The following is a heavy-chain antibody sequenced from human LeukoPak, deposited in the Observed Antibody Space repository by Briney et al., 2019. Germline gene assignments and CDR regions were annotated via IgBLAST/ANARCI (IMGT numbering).Heavy chain of an antibody. D-gene: IGHD2-15*01. CDR3: ASYCSGGSCYSRSFDY. CDR2: INPNSGGT. Sequence: ASVKVSRKASGGTFSSYAISWVRQAPGQGLEWMGGINPNSGGTNYAQKFQGRVTMTRDTSISTAYMELSRLRSDDTAVYYCASYCSGGSCYSRSFDYWGQGTLVTVSS. V-gene: IGHV1-2*02. J-gene: IGHJ4*02. CDR1: GGTFSSYA.